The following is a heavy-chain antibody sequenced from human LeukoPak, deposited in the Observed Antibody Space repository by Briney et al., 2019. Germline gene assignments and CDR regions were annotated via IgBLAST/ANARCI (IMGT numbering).Heavy chain of an antibody. CDR2: IYTSGST. D-gene: IGHD1-26*01. J-gene: IGHJ6*03. V-gene: IGHV4-61*02. Sequence: PSETLSLTCTVSGGSISSGSYYWSWIRQPAGKGLEWIGRIYTSGSTNYNPSLKSRVTISIDTSKNQFSLKLSSVTAADTAVYYCARETDGGGSYYYYYYYMDVWGKGTTVTVSS. CDR3: ARETDGGGSYYYYYYYMDV. CDR1: GGSISSGSYY.